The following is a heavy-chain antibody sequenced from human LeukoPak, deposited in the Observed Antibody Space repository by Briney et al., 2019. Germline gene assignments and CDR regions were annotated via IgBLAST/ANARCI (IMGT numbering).Heavy chain of an antibody. V-gene: IGHV3-21*06. D-gene: IGHD3-9*01. CDR2: IHSGGSDV. CDR3: ARGHYDILTGNYKWTPDY. CDR1: GFTFSSYN. Sequence: GGSLRLSCAASGFTFSSYNMNWIRQAPGRGQDLVSTIHSGGSDVYYADSVKGRFTVSRDNAKNSLFLQMNSLRAEDTALYYCARGHYDILTGNYKWTPDYWGQGTLVTVSS. J-gene: IGHJ4*02.